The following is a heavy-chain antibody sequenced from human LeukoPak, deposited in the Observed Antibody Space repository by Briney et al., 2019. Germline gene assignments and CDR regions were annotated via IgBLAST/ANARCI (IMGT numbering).Heavy chain of an antibody. CDR3: VRDGGFYSTASPNSWFDP. D-gene: IGHD2-15*01. J-gene: IGHJ5*02. CDR2: ISNRGSP. Sequence: SETLSLTCLVSGFSISSDDCWGWIRQPPGKGLEWIGSISNRGSPYYNPSLKSRVTMSVDTPNNHFSLRLSSVTAADTAVYYCVRDGGFYSTASPNSWFDPWGQGSLVTVSS. CDR1: GFSISSDDC. V-gene: IGHV4-38-2*02.